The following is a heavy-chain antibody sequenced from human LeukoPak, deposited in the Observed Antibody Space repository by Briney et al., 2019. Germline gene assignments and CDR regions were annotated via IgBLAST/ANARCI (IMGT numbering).Heavy chain of an antibody. CDR1: GYTLTGYY. V-gene: IGHV1-2*02. D-gene: IGHD6-13*01. J-gene: IGHJ6*02. CDR2: INPNSGGT. Sequence: ASVKASCKASGYTLTGYYMHWVRQAPGQGLAWMGWINPNSGGTNYAQKSQGRVTMTRDTSISTAYMELSRLRSDDTAVYYCARDGGGIAAADKTLSYGMDVWGQGTTVTVSS. CDR3: ARDGGGIAAADKTLSYGMDV.